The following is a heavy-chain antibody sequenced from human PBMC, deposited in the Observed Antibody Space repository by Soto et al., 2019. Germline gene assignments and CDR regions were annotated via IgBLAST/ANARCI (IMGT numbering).Heavy chain of an antibody. CDR3: ARGQLVWYGDLTPYDRDMDV. V-gene: IGHV4-34*02. J-gene: IGHJ6*02. Sequence: QVQLQQWGAGLLRPSETLSLTCAFYGGSFDDFYWGWVRQSPGKGLEWVGEISHDGGTNYSPSLASRVSISVDTSKNQFSLHLRSVTAADTGLYYCARGQLVWYGDLTPYDRDMDVWGQGTTVTVSS. CDR1: GGSFDDFY. D-gene: IGHD3-10*01. CDR2: ISHDGGT.